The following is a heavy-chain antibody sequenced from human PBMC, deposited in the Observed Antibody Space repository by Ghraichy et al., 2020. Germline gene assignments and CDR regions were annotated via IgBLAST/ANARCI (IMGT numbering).Heavy chain of an antibody. CDR1: GDSVSSNSAG. V-gene: IGHV6-1*01. Sequence: LSLTCAISGDSVSSNSAGWNWIRQSPSRGLEWLGRTYYRSKWYNDYAVSVKSRITINPDTSKNQFSLQLNSVTPEDTAVYYCARVGLYYFDFWGQGTLVTVSS. CDR2: TYYRSKWYN. CDR3: ARVGLYYFDF. J-gene: IGHJ4*02. D-gene: IGHD1-26*01.